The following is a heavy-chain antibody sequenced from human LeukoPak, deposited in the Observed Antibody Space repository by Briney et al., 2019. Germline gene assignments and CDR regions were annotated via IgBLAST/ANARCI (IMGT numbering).Heavy chain of an antibody. CDR3: ARDTGYLSFEY. D-gene: IGHD5-18*01. Sequence: PSETLSLTCSVSGGSISSGSHYWGWIRQPPGKGLEWIGSIYYSGSTYYNPSLKSRATISVDTSRNQFSLKLTSVTAADTAVYYCARDTGYLSFEYWGQGSLVTVSS. CDR1: GGSISSGSHY. V-gene: IGHV4-39*07. J-gene: IGHJ4*02. CDR2: IYYSGST.